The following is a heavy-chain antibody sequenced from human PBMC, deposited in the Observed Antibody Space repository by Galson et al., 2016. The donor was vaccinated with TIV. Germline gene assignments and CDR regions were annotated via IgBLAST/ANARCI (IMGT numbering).Heavy chain of an antibody. D-gene: IGHD2-21*01. CDR3: ARDAVIGTPDSFDY. CDR1: GFTFSNYP. CDR2: ISYDGRIE. V-gene: IGHV3-30*01. J-gene: IGHJ4*02. Sequence: SLRLSCAASGFTFSNYPMHWVRQTPGKGLEWVAVISYDGRIEDYADSVKGRFTISRDDSRNTLYLQMNSLRTEDTAIYYCARDAVIGTPDSFDYWGQGTLVTVSS.